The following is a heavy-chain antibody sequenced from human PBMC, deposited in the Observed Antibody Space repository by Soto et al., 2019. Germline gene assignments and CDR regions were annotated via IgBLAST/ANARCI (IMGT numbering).Heavy chain of an antibody. CDR1: GGTFSSYA. V-gene: IGHV1-69*12. D-gene: IGHD1-20*01. CDR2: IIPIFGTA. Sequence: QVQLVQSGAEVKKPGSSVKVSCKASGGTFSSYAINWVRQAPGQGLEWMGGIIPIFGTADYAQKCQSRVTITADEATRTAYRELSSLSSEDTAVYYCASRITGSPNYSYGMDVWGQGTTVTVSS. J-gene: IGHJ6*02. CDR3: ASRITGSPNYSYGMDV.